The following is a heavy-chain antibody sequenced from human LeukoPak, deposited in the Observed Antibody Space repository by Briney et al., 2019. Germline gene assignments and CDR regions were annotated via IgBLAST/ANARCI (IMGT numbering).Heavy chain of an antibody. V-gene: IGHV3-23*01. CDR1: GFTFSKYG. CDR3: VHCGGDCYPCCGMDV. CDR2: ISASGVST. J-gene: IGHJ6*02. D-gene: IGHD2-21*02. Sequence: PGGSLRLSCAASGFTFSKYGMSWVRQAPGKGLEWVSVISASGVSTDYADSVKGRFTISRDNSKNMVYMQMNSLRVEDTAVYYCVHCGGDCYPCCGMDVWGQGTTVTVSS.